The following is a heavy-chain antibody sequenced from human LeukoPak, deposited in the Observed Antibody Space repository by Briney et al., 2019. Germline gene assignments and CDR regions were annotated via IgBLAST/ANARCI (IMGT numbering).Heavy chain of an antibody. V-gene: IGHV4-39*01. CDR1: GGSISSSSYY. D-gene: IGHD6-13*01. J-gene: IGHJ4*02. Sequence: SETLSLTCTVSGGSISSSSYYWGWIRQPPGKGLEWIGSIYYSGSTYYNPSLKSRVTISVDTSKNQFSLKLSSVTAADTAVYYCARNIAAAALQLFDYWGQGTLVTVSS. CDR2: IYYSGST. CDR3: ARNIAAAALQLFDY.